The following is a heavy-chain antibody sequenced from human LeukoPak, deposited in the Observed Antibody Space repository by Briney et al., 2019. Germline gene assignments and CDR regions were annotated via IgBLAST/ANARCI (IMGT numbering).Heavy chain of an antibody. CDR1: GFTFHDYA. J-gene: IGHJ4*02. Sequence: GGSLRLSCAASGFTFHDYAMHWVRQAPGKGLEWVSCIRWNSGGIAYADSVKGRFTISRDNAKNSLYLQMNSLRAEDTALYYCANGDDSSGYYYSWTYWGQGTLVTVSS. CDR3: ANGDDSSGYYYSWTY. V-gene: IGHV3-9*01. CDR2: IRWNSGGI. D-gene: IGHD3-22*01.